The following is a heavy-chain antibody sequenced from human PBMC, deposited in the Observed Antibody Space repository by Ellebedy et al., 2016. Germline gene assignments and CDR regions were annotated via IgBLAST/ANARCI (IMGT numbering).Heavy chain of an antibody. CDR1: GFTFSSYA. J-gene: IGHJ4*02. CDR3: AATGYYYGSGSYPG. V-gene: IGHV3-23*01. CDR2: ISGSGGST. Sequence: GESLKISCAASGFTFSSYAMSWVRQAPGKGLEWVSAISGSGGSTYYADSVKGRFTISRDNSKNTLYLQMNSLRAEDTAVYYCAATGYYYGSGSYPGWGQGTLVTVSS. D-gene: IGHD3-10*01.